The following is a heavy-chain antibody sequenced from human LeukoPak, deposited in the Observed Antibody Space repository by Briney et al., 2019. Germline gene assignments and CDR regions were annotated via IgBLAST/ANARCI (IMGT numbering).Heavy chain of an antibody. Sequence: GESLKISCKGSGHSFTSYWIGWVRQMPGKGLEWMGTIYPGDSDTRYSPSFQGQVTISADKSISTAYLQWSSLKASDTAMYYCARHGRITGTRTYMDVWGKGTTVTVSS. CDR1: GHSFTSYW. V-gene: IGHV5-51*01. CDR3: ARHGRITGTRTYMDV. J-gene: IGHJ6*03. D-gene: IGHD1-7*01. CDR2: IYPGDSDT.